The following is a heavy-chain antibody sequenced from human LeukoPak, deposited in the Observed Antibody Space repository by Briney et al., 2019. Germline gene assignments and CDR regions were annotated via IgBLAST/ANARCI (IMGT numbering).Heavy chain of an antibody. D-gene: IGHD6-6*01. CDR3: AKDPVGSSPPPDAFDI. CDR1: GFTFNNYA. Sequence: GGSLRLSCAASGFTFNNYAMSWVRQAPGKGLEWVSGISGSGGSTYYADSVKGRFTISRDNSKNTLYLQMNSLRAEDTAVYYCAKDPVGSSPPPDAFDIWGQGTMVTVSS. J-gene: IGHJ3*02. V-gene: IGHV3-23*01. CDR2: ISGSGGST.